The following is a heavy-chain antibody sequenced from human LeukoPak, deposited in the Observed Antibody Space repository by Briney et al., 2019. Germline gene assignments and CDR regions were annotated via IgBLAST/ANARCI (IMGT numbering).Heavy chain of an antibody. V-gene: IGHV3-21*01. CDR3: ARCTTGRTFGSLREIKKSREIDY. Sequence: GGSLRLSCAASGFTFSTYSMNWVRQAPGKGLEWVSSISSSSSKIYYADSVKGRFTISRDNAKNSLYLQMNSLRAEDTAVYYCARCTTGRTFGSLREIKKSREIDYWGQGTLVTVSS. J-gene: IGHJ4*02. D-gene: IGHD1-1*01. CDR2: ISSSSSKI. CDR1: GFTFSTYS.